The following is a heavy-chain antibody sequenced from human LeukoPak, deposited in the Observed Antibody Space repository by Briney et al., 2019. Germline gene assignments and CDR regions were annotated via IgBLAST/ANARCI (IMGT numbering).Heavy chain of an antibody. Sequence: PGGSLRLSCAASGFTFFNAWMNWVRQAPGKGLEWVGRIKSNTLDGTPDYAAPVKGRFTISRDESKNTLYLQLNSLKTEDTAVYYCTTKEGVTTISRGVTDWGQGTLVTVSS. J-gene: IGHJ4*02. CDR3: TTKEGVTTISRGVTD. D-gene: IGHD3-9*01. CDR2: IKSNTLDGTP. V-gene: IGHV3-15*01. CDR1: GFTFFNAW.